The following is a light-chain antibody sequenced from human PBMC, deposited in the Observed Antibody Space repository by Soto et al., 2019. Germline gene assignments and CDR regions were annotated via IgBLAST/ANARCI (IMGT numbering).Light chain of an antibody. CDR2: AAS. J-gene: IGKJ1*01. CDR3: QQSYSTPWT. Sequence: DIQMTQSPSSLSASVGDRVTITCRASQSISSSLNWYQQKPGKAPKLLIYAASSLQSGVPSRFSGVGSVTDFTLTISSLQPEDFATYYCQQSYSTPWTFGQGTKVEIK. V-gene: IGKV1-39*01. CDR1: QSISSS.